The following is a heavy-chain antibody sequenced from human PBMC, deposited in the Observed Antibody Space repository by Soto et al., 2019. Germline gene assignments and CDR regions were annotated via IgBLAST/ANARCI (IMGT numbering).Heavy chain of an antibody. Sequence: QVQLVQSGADVKKPGASVKVSCKASGYTFTSFGINWVRQAPGQGLEWMGWISGYNGNTNYAQNLQDRVTMTRDTSTSTAYMELRSLRSDDTAVYYCARPTGFYYYAMDVWGQGTTVTVSS. CDR1: GYTFTSFG. CDR2: ISGYNGNT. CDR3: ARPTGFYYYAMDV. V-gene: IGHV1-18*01. J-gene: IGHJ6*02.